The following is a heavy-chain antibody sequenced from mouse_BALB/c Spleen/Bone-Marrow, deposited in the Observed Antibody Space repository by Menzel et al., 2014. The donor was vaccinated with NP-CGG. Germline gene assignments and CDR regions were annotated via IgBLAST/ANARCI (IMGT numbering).Heavy chain of an antibody. CDR1: GFNIKDTY. V-gene: IGHV14-3*02. CDR3: ARVKLWSYAMDY. CDR2: IDPANGNT. Sequence: VQLQQSGAELVKPGASVKLSCTASGFNIKDTYMHWVKQRPEQGLEWIGRIDPANGNTEYDPKFQGKATITADTSSNTAYLQLSSLTSEDTAVYYCARVKLWSYAMDYWGQGTSVTVSS. J-gene: IGHJ4*01. D-gene: IGHD1-1*02.